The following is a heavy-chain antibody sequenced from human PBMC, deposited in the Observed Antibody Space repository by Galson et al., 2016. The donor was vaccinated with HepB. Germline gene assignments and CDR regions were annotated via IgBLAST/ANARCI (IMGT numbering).Heavy chain of an antibody. Sequence: SLRLSCAASGLTVSRSHISWVREAPGKGLEWVSTIHRDPTKYYTHSLKGRSTMSRDNAKNTLYLQMNSLRAEDTAIYYCTREEIAVACTLYYYGVDVWGQGTTVIVSS. J-gene: IGHJ6*02. V-gene: IGHV3-53*01. CDR2: IHRDPTK. CDR1: GLTVSRSH. D-gene: IGHD6-19*01. CDR3: TREEIAVACTLYYYGVDV.